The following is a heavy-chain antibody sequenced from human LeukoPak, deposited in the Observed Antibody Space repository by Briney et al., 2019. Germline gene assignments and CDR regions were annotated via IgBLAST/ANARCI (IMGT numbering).Heavy chain of an antibody. Sequence: GGSLRLSCAASGFTFSNAWMNWVRQAPGKGLEWVSVIYSGGSTYSADSVKGRFTISRDNSKNTLYLQMNSLRAEDTAVYYCARDSNYDTSGHYYWGQGTLVTVSS. CDR3: ARDSNYDTSGHYY. V-gene: IGHV3-53*01. D-gene: IGHD3-22*01. CDR2: IYSGGST. J-gene: IGHJ4*02. CDR1: GFTFSNAW.